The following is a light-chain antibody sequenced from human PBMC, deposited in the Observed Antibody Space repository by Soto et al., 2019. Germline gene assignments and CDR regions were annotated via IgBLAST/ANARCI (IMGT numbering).Light chain of an antibody. J-gene: IGLJ2*01. Sequence: QSVLTQPPSASGSPGQSVTISCTGTSSDVGAYNSVSWYQQYPGKAPKLMISEVSKRPSGVPDRFSGSKSGNTASLTVSGLQAEDEADYFCSSYAGTNNLLFGGGTKVTVL. CDR3: SSYAGTNNLL. CDR1: SSDVGAYNS. V-gene: IGLV2-8*01. CDR2: EVS.